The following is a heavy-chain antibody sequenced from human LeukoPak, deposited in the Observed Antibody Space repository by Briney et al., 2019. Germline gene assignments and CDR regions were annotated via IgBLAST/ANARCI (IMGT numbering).Heavy chain of an antibody. CDR2: IYYSGST. CDR3: ARVRRIQLWPVHDAFDI. J-gene: IGHJ3*02. D-gene: IGHD5-18*01. CDR1: GGSISSYY. Sequence: SETLSLTCTVSGGSISSYYWSWIRQPPGQGLKWIWYIYYSGSTNYHPSLKSRVTISVDTSKNQFSLKLSSVTAADTAVYYCARVRRIQLWPVHDAFDIWGQGTMVTVSS. V-gene: IGHV4-59*01.